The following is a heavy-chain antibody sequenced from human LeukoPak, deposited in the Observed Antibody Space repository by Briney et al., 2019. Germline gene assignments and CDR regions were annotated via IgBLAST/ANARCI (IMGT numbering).Heavy chain of an antibody. J-gene: IGHJ4*02. V-gene: IGHV1-46*01. CDR2: INPSGGST. Sequence: VASVKVSCKSSGYTFTSYYMYWVRQAPGQGLEWMGIINPSGGSTSYAQKFQGRATMTRDTSTSTVYMELGSLRSEDTAVYYCARDSGMVRGTVDYWGQGTLVTVSS. CDR1: GYTFTSYY. CDR3: ARDSGMVRGTVDY. D-gene: IGHD3-10*01.